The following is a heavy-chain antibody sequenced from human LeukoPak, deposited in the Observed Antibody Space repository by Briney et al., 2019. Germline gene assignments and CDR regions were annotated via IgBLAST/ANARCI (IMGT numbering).Heavy chain of an antibody. CDR1: GGSINNYY. V-gene: IGHV4-4*07. Sequence: SETLSLTCTVSGGSINNYYWSWIRQPAGKGLEWIGRIYTRGSTNYIPSLKSRVTMSVDTSKNQFSLKLSSVTAADTAVYYCARGRYCSADICSGGDAFDIGGQGTMVSVSS. CDR3: ARGRYCSADICSGGDAFDI. J-gene: IGHJ3*02. CDR2: IYTRGST. D-gene: IGHD2-15*01.